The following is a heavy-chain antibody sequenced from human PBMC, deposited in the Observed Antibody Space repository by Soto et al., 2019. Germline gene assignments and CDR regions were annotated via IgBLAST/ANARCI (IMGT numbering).Heavy chain of an antibody. V-gene: IGHV3-21*01. J-gene: IGHJ5*02. CDR1: GFTFSNYN. CDR2: ISGTSVYI. Sequence: GGSLRLSCVASGFTFSNYNMNWVRQAPGKGLEWVSHISGTSVYIHYADSVKGRFTISRENAKYSVYLQMDSLRVEDTAVYYCAREGALKPFSSWGQGALVTVSS. CDR3: AREGALKPFSS.